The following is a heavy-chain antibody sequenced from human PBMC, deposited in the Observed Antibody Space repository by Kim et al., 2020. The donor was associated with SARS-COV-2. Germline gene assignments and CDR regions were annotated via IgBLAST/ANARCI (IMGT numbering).Heavy chain of an antibody. D-gene: IGHD3-16*01. CDR3: TRGRGTDAFDI. J-gene: IGHJ3*02. CDR1: GFTFSDYY. Sequence: GGSLRLSCAASGFTFSDYYVTWIRQAPGKGLEWVSHISDSSSYTNYADSVKGRFTISRDNAKNSLYLQMNSLRADDTAVYYCTRGRGTDAFDIWGQGTMVTVSS. CDR2: ISDSSSYT. V-gene: IGHV3-11*06.